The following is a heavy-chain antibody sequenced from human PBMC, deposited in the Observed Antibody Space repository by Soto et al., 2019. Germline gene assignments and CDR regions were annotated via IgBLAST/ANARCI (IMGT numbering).Heavy chain of an antibody. V-gene: IGHV3-33*01. CDR3: ARDHITGTTNYYYGMDV. D-gene: IGHD1-7*01. CDR1: GFTFSSYG. J-gene: IGHJ6*02. CDR2: IWYDGSNK. Sequence: QVQLVESGGGVVQPGRSLRLSCAASGFTFSSYGMHWVRQAPGKGLEWVAVIWYDGSNKYYADSVKGRFTISRDNSKNTLYLQMNSLRAEDTAVYDCARDHITGTTNYYYGMDVWGQGTTVTVSS.